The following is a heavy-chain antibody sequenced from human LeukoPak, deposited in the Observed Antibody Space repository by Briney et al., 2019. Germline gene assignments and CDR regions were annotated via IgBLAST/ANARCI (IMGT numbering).Heavy chain of an antibody. V-gene: IGHV4-59*01. CDR2: IYDSGST. J-gene: IGHJ6*03. CDR3: ARILRYTSMVAGFYYHIDV. CDR1: GASLSGYY. D-gene: IGHD5-18*01. Sequence: PSETLSLTCTVSGASLSGYYWSWIRQSPGKGLQWIGSIYDSGSTKFNPSLKSRVTISLDTSKNLFSLMLTSVTAADTAVYYCARILRYTSMVAGFYYHIDVWGKGTSVTVS.